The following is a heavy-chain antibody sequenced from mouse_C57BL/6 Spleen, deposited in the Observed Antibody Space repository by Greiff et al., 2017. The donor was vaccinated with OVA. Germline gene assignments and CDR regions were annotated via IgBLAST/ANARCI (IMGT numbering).Heavy chain of an antibody. J-gene: IGHJ3*01. CDR1: GYTFTDYY. CDR2: INPNNGGT. D-gene: IGHD2-5*01. CDR3: ARMDSNEGFAY. V-gene: IGHV1-26*01. Sequence: EVQLQQSGPELVKPGASVKISCKASGYTFTDYYMNWVKQSHGKSLEWIGDINPNNGGTSYNQKFKGKATLTVDKSSSTAYMELRSLTSEDSAVYYSARMDSNEGFAYWGQGTLVTVSA.